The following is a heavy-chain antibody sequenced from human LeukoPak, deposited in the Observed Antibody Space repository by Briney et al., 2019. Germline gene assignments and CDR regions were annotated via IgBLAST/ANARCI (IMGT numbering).Heavy chain of an antibody. CDR1: GFTFSSYS. CDR2: ISSSSSYI. J-gene: IGHJ4*02. Sequence: PGGSLRLSCAASGFTFSSYSMNWVRQAPGKGLEWVSSISSSSSYIYYADSVKGRFTISRDNAKNSLYLQMNSLRAEDTAVYYCARELGARWLVRPGFDYWGQGTLVTVSS. D-gene: IGHD6-19*01. CDR3: ARELGARWLVRPGFDY. V-gene: IGHV3-21*01.